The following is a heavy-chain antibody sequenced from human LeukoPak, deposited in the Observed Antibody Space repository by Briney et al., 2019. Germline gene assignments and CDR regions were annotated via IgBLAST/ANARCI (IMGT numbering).Heavy chain of an antibody. CDR1: GLTFSTYA. CDR2: ISGSGGNT. V-gene: IGHV3-23*01. CDR3: AKGNYYGSGSYGYFDY. J-gene: IGHJ4*02. Sequence: GGSLRLSCAASGLTFSTYAMSWVRQAPGKGLEWVSAISGSGGNTFFADSVKGRFTTFRDNSKNTVYLQMNSLRAEDTAVYYCAKGNYYGSGSYGYFDYWGQGTLVTVSS. D-gene: IGHD3-10*01.